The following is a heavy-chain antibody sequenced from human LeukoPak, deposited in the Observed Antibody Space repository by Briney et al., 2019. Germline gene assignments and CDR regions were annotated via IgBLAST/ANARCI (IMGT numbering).Heavy chain of an antibody. CDR3: ARWSSGYFTY. V-gene: IGHV4-39*07. J-gene: IGHJ4*02. CDR2: IYYSGNT. CDR1: GGSISSSSYY. Sequence: PSETLSLTCTVSGGSISSSSYYWGWIRQPPGKGLEWIGSIYYSGNTYYNPSLKSRVTISTDTSKNQFSLKLSSVTAADTALYYCARWSSGYFTYWGQGTLVTVSS. D-gene: IGHD3-3*01.